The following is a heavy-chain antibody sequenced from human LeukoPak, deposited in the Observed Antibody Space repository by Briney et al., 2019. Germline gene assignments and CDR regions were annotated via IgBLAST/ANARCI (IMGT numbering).Heavy chain of an antibody. V-gene: IGHV1-18*01. CDR3: ARVGSSSWYVSNWFDP. J-gene: IGHJ5*02. D-gene: IGHD6-13*01. CDR2: ISAYNGNT. CDR1: GYTFTIYG. Sequence: GASVKVSCKASGYTFTIYGISWVRQAPGQGLEWMGWISAYNGNTNYAQKLQGRVTMTTDTSTSTAYMELRSLRSDDTAVYYCARVGSSSWYVSNWFDPWGQGTLVTVSS.